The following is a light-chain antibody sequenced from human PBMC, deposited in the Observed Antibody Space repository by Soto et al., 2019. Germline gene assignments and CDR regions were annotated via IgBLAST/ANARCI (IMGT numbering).Light chain of an antibody. V-gene: IGKV4-1*01. CDR1: QSVLYSSNNKNY. Sequence: DIVMTQSPDSLAVSLGERATINCKSSQSVLYSSNNKNYLAWYQQKPGQPPKLLIYWASTRESGVPDRFSGRGSGTDVTLTISSLQAEDVAVYYCQQYYSTPPTFGQGTRLEIK. CDR2: WAS. J-gene: IGKJ5*01. CDR3: QQYYSTPPT.